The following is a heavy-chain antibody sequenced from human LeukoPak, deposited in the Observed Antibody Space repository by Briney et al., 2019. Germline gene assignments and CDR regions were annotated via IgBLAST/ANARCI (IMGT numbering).Heavy chain of an antibody. Sequence: GGSLRLSCAASGFTFSSFWMSWVRQAPGKGLEWVASIKQDGSEKKYVDSVEGRFTISRDNARNSLHLQMNSLRADDTAVYYCARDRIRGTDYWGQGTRVAVSS. CDR2: IKQDGSEK. CDR1: GFTFSSFW. J-gene: IGHJ4*02. V-gene: IGHV3-7*01. D-gene: IGHD1-1*01. CDR3: ARDRIRGTDY.